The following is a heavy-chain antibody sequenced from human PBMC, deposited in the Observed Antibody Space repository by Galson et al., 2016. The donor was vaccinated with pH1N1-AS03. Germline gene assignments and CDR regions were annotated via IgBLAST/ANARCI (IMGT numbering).Heavy chain of an antibody. V-gene: IGHV2-5*01. CDR2: IYWNDAK. D-gene: IGHD6-13*01. CDR3: THAGNGYNSSWTGFDY. J-gene: IGHJ4*02. CDR1: GFSLSTTSVG. Sequence: PALVKPTQTLTLTCTFSGFSLSTTSVGVGWIRQPPGKALEWLALIYWNDAKRYSPSLKSRLTITKDTSRNQVVLTMTNVDPVDTATYYCTHAGNGYNSSWTGFDYWGQGTPVTVSS.